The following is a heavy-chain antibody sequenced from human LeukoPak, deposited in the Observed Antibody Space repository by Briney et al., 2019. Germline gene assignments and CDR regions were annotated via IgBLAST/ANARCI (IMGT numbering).Heavy chain of an antibody. V-gene: IGHV3-23*01. D-gene: IGHD6-13*01. CDR2: ISDSGGST. J-gene: IGHJ4*02. CDR3: AKGKGISASSFDW. CDR1: GFTFNTYA. Sequence: GGSLRLSCAASGFTFNTYAVNWVRQAPGKGLEWVSAISDSGGSTYYADSVKGRFTISRDNSKNTVYLQILRLRAEDTAVYYCAKGKGISASSFDWWGQGTLVSVSS.